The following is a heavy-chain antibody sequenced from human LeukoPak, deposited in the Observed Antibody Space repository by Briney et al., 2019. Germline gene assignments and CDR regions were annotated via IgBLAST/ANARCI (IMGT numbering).Heavy chain of an antibody. CDR3: AKDGTIFGVVIIAS. V-gene: IGHV3-23*01. J-gene: IGHJ5*02. D-gene: IGHD3-3*01. CDR2: ISGSGGTT. CDR1: GFTFSSCA. Sequence: GGSLRLSCAASGFTFSSCAMSWVRQAPGKGLEWVSAISGSGGTTYYAGSVKGRFSISRDNSKNTLYLQMNSLRAEDTAVYYCAKDGTIFGVVIIASWGQGTLVTVSS.